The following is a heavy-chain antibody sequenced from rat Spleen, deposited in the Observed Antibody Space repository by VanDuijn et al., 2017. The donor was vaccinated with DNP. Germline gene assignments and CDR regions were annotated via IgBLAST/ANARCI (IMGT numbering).Heavy chain of an antibody. J-gene: IGHJ1*01. CDR1: GYSITSNY. Sequence: EVHLQESGPGLVKPSQSLSLTCSVTGYSITSNYWGWIRQFPGLKMEWIGHINYGGTTSYNPSLKSRISITRDTSNNQFFLQLNPVTTEDTATYYCVRGTGNYWHFDFWGPGIKVTVSS. D-gene: IGHD5-1*01. V-gene: IGHV3-1*01. CDR3: VRGTGNYWHFDF. CDR2: INYGGTT.